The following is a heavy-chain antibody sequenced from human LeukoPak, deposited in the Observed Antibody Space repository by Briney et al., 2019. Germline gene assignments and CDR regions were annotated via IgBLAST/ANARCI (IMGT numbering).Heavy chain of an antibody. D-gene: IGHD3-22*01. CDR2: IYYSGST. CDR1: GGSINSNGYY. CDR3: ARDQYYYDSSGSLFDY. J-gene: IGHJ4*02. V-gene: IGHV4-39*07. Sequence: SETLSLTCTVSGGSINSNGYYWGWIRQPPGKGLEWIGNIYYSGSTYYNPSLKSRVTISIDTSKNQFSLNRISVTAADTAVYYCARDQYYYDSSGSLFDYWGQGTLVTVSS.